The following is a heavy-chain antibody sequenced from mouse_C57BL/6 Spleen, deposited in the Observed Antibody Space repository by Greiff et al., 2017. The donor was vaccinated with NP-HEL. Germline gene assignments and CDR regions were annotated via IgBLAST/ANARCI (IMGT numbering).Heavy chain of an antibody. Sequence: QVQLQQSGPELVKPGASVKISCKASGYAFSSSWMNWVKQRPGKGLEWIGRIYPGDGDTNYNGKFKGKATLTADKSSSTAYMQLSSLTSEDSAVYFCARSGELRLDYWGKGTTLTVSS. V-gene: IGHV1-82*01. CDR1: GYAFSSSW. CDR2: IYPGDGDT. CDR3: ARSGELRLDY. J-gene: IGHJ2*01. D-gene: IGHD3-2*02.